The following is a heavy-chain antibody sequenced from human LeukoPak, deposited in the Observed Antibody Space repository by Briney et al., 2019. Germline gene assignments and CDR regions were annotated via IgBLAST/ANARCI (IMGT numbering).Heavy chain of an antibody. J-gene: IGHJ4*02. D-gene: IGHD3-22*01. Sequence: ASVKVSCKASGYTFTGYYMHWVRQAPGQGLEWMGWINPNSGGTNYAQKFQGRVTMTRDTSISTAYMELSRLRSDDTAVYYCARDLYYDSSGGSCFGYWGQGTLVTVSS. V-gene: IGHV1-2*02. CDR1: GYTFTGYY. CDR2: INPNSGGT. CDR3: ARDLYYDSSGGSCFGY.